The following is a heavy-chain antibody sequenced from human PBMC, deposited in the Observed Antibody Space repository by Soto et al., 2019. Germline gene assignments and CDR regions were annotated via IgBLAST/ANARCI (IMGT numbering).Heavy chain of an antibody. J-gene: IGHJ4*02. V-gene: IGHV4-39*07. D-gene: IGHD1-1*01. Sequence: SETLSPPCTVSGGSINSSSYYWGWIRQPPGKGLEWIGSIYYSGSTYYNPSLKSRVTISVDRSKNQFSLKLSSVTAADTAVYYCARAHDHKSSTFDFWGQGTLVTVSS. CDR1: GGSINSSSYY. CDR2: IYYSGST. CDR3: ARAHDHKSSTFDF.